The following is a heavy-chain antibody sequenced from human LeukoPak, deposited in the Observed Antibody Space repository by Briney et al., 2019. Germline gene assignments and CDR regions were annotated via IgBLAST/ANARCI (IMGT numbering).Heavy chain of an antibody. CDR2: IYHSGST. V-gene: IGHV4-4*02. Sequence: PSGTLSLTCAVSGGSISSSNWWSWVRQPPGKGLEWIGEIYHSGSTNYNPSLKSRVTISVDKSKNQFSLKLSSLTAADTAVYYCARVPDSNYPYYFDYWGQGTLVTVSS. J-gene: IGHJ4*02. CDR1: GGSISSSNW. CDR3: ARVPDSNYPYYFDY. D-gene: IGHD4-11*01.